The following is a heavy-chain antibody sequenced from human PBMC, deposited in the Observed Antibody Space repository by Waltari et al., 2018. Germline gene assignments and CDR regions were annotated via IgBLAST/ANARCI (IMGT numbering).Heavy chain of an antibody. Sequence: VQLLESGGGVVQPGGALRLSCAASGIIFSSHGMHWVRQIPGKGLEWVAFISFDGKKIFDADSVRGRFTISRDNSNNIVFLQMNSLRPEDSGVYYCAKDGDYSLTEYDAFDVWGQGTVVTVSP. CDR2: ISFDGKKI. V-gene: IGHV3-30*02. J-gene: IGHJ3*01. CDR3: AKDGDYSLTEYDAFDV. D-gene: IGHD4-17*01. CDR1: GIIFSSHG.